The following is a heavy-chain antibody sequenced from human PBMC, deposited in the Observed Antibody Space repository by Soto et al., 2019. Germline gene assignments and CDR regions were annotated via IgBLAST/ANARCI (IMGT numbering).Heavy chain of an antibody. V-gene: IGHV3-30*03. J-gene: IGHJ4*02. CDR2: ISYDGSNK. Sequence: GGSLRLSCAASGFTFSSYGKHWVRQAPGKGLEREAVISYDGSNKYYADSVKGRFTISRDNSKNTLYLQMNSLRAEDTAVYYCARARGGSYYDYWGQGTLVSVSS. D-gene: IGHD1-26*01. CDR1: GFTFSSYG. CDR3: ARARGGSYYDY.